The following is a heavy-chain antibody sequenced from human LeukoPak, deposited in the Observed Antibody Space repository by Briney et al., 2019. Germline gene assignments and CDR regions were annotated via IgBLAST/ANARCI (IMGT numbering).Heavy chain of an antibody. V-gene: IGHV1-18*01. Sequence: EASVKVSCKASRYTFTSYGISWVRQAPGQGLEWMGWISAHNGNTNYTQKFQGRVTMTTDTSTSTAYMELRSLRSDDTAVYYCARDRPMDIDDGGSLPSGYYYGMDVWGQGTTVTVSS. D-gene: IGHD2-15*01. CDR2: ISAHNGNT. CDR1: RYTFTSYG. CDR3: ARDRPMDIDDGGSLPSGYYYGMDV. J-gene: IGHJ6*02.